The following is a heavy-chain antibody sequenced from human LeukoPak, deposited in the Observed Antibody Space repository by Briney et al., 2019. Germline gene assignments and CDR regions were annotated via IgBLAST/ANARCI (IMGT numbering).Heavy chain of an antibody. Sequence: PGGSLRLSCAASGIAFSNHWMHWVRQAPGKGLEWVSSINNDGSYAVYADSVRARFTISRDNAKNTLYLQMNSLRPEDTAVYFCARDRPHNWFDPWGQGTLVTVSS. V-gene: IGHV3-74*01. CDR3: ARDRPHNWFDP. CDR1: GIAFSNHW. CDR2: INNDGSYA. J-gene: IGHJ5*02.